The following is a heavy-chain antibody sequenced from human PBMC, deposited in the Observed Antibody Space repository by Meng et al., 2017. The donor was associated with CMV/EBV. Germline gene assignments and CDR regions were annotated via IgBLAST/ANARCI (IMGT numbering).Heavy chain of an antibody. Sequence: SETLSLTCTVSGGSISSGGYYWSWIRQHPGKGLEWIGYIYYSGSTYYNPFLKSRVTISVDTSKNQFSLKLSSVTAADTAVYYCARVRLVGDAFDIWGQGTMVTVSS. V-gene: IGHV4-31*03. D-gene: IGHD2-2*01. J-gene: IGHJ3*02. CDR2: IYYSGST. CDR3: ARVRLVGDAFDI. CDR1: GGSISSGGYY.